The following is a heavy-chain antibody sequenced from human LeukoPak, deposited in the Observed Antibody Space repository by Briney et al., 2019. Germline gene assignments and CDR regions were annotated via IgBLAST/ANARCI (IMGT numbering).Heavy chain of an antibody. CDR2: IYPVDSDT. J-gene: IGHJ6*03. V-gene: IGHV5-51*01. Sequence: ESLKISCKGSGYSFTSYWIGWVRQMPGKGLEWMGIIYPVDSDTRYSPSFQGQVTISADKSISTAYLQWSSLKASDTAMYYCARHVAAGNYYYYYMDVWGKGTTVTVSS. CDR3: ARHVAAGNYYYYYMDV. CDR1: GYSFTSYW. D-gene: IGHD6-13*01.